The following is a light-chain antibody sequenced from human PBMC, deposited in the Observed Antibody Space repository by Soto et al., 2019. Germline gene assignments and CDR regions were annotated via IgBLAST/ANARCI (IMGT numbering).Light chain of an antibody. CDR3: QQYAGSPQT. J-gene: IGKJ1*01. Sequence: IVLTQSPDTLSLSPGERATLSCRASQSVSCSYLAWYQQKPCQAPRLLIYGASSRATGIPDRFSGSGSGTDFTLIISRLEHEDFAVYYCQQYAGSPQTFGQGTKVEVK. V-gene: IGKV3-20*01. CDR1: QSVSCSY. CDR2: GAS.